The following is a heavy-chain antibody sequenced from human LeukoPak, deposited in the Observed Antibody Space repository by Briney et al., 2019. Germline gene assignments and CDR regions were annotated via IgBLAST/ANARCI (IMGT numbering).Heavy chain of an antibody. D-gene: IGHD6-13*01. CDR3: ARGPRYSSSWYYYYGMDV. J-gene: IGHJ6*02. V-gene: IGHV1-18*01. CDR1: GYTLTSYG. Sequence: GASVKVSCKASGYTLTSYGISWVRQAPGQGLEWMGWISAYNGNTNYAQKLQGRVTMATDTSTSTAYMELRSLRSDDTAVYYCARGPRYSSSWYYYYGMDVWGQGTTVTVSS. CDR2: ISAYNGNT.